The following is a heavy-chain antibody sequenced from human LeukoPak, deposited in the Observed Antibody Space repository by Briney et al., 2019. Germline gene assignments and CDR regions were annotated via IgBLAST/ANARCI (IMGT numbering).Heavy chain of an antibody. D-gene: IGHD3-22*01. Sequence: SETLSLTCTVSGGSISSYYWSSLRQPAGKGLEWIGRIYTSGSTNYNPSLKSRVTISVDKSKNLFSLKLSSVTAADTAVYYCARELYDSSGFHFDYWGQGTLVTVSS. V-gene: IGHV4-4*07. CDR1: GGSISSYY. J-gene: IGHJ4*02. CDR2: IYTSGST. CDR3: ARELYDSSGFHFDY.